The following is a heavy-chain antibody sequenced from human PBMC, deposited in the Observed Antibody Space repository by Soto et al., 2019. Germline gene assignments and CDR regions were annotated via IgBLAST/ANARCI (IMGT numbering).Heavy chain of an antibody. Sequence: SVKVSCKASGGTFSSYAISWVRQAPGQGLEWMGGIIPIFGTANYAQKFQGRVTITADKSTSTAYMELSSLRSEDTAVYYCARVRIGSSSLTFDYWGQGTMVTVSS. D-gene: IGHD6-6*01. CDR1: GGTFSSYA. V-gene: IGHV1-69*06. J-gene: IGHJ4*02. CDR3: ARVRIGSSSLTFDY. CDR2: IIPIFGTA.